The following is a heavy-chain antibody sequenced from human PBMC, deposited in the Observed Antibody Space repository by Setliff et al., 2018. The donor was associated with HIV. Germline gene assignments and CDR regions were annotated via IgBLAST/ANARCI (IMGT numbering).Heavy chain of an antibody. CDR3: ARGLNWHFDL. V-gene: IGHV1-2*02. CDR2: INPNCGGT. CDR1: GYIFTDYY. D-gene: IGHD6-19*01. J-gene: IGHJ2*01. Sequence: ASVKVSCKASGYIFTDYYIHWVRQAPGQGLEWMGWINPNCGGTNYAQKFQGRVTMTRDTSISTAYMELSRLRSDDTAVYYCARGLNWHFDLWGRGTLVTVSS.